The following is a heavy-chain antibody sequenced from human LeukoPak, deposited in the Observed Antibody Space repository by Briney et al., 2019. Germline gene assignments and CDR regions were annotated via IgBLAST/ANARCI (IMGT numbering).Heavy chain of an antibody. CDR3: ARDGAGYYDSSGYYQSLDY. CDR2: ISSSGSTI. CDR1: GFTFSSYE. V-gene: IGHV3-48*03. J-gene: IGHJ4*02. Sequence: GGSLRLSCAASGFTFSSYEMNWVRQAPGKGLEWVSYISSSGSTIYYADSVKGRFTISRDNAKNSLYLQMNSLRAEDTAVYYCARDGAGYYDSSGYYQSLDYWGQGTLVTVSS. D-gene: IGHD3-22*01.